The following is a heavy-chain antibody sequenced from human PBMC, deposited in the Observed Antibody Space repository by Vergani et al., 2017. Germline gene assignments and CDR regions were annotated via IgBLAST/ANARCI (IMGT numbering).Heavy chain of an antibody. CDR3: ARDSGRYVWGSYESWFDP. V-gene: IGHV4-38-2*02. J-gene: IGHJ5*02. CDR2: NCHSGST. Sequence: QVQLQESGRGLVKPSETLSLTCTVSGYSISSGYYWGWIRQPPGKGLEWIGSNCHSGSTYYNPSLKSRVTISVDTSKNQFSLKLSYVTAADTAVYYCARDSGRYVWGSYESWFDPWGEGTLVTVSS. D-gene: IGHD3-16*01. CDR1: GYSISSGYY.